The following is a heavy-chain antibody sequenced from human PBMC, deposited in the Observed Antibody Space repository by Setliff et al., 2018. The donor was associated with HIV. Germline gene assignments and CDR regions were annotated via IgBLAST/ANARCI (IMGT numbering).Heavy chain of an antibody. CDR1: GYTFTGYY. Sequence: GASVKVSCKASGYTFTGYYLHWVRQAPGQGLEWMGWINPNSGGTNYAQKFKGRVTMTTDTSTSTAYMELGSLTSDDTAVYYCARDGEAGTRTYDPWGQGTLVTVSS. J-gene: IGHJ5*02. V-gene: IGHV1-2*02. CDR2: INPNSGGT. D-gene: IGHD3-10*01. CDR3: ARDGEAGTRTYDP.